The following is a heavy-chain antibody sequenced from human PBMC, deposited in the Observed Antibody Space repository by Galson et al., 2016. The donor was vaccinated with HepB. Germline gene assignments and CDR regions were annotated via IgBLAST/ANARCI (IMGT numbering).Heavy chain of an antibody. Sequence: SLRLSCAASGFTFSSYAMHWVRQAPGKGLEWVALIWFDGRNKYFADSVKGRFTISRDSSKNTLFLQMNSLRVEDTAVYYCRRDVGPWGPGTLVTVSS. CDR2: IWFDGRNK. CDR3: RRDVGP. CDR1: GFTFSSYA. V-gene: IGHV3-33*01. J-gene: IGHJ5*02.